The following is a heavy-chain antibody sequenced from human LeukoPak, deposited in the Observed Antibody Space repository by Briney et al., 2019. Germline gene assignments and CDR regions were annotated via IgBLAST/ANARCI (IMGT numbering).Heavy chain of an antibody. CDR2: VDSGGST. CDR1: GFTVSNNY. CDR3: ARDRRYGGYPTSKYYYYGMDV. Sequence: GGSLRLSCAASGFTVSNNYMSWVRQAPGKGLEWVSIVDSGGSTYFADSVKGRFTLSRHNSKNTLYLQMNSLRVEDTAVYYCARDRRYGGYPTSKYYYYGMDVWGQGTTVTVSS. D-gene: IGHD4-17*01. V-gene: IGHV3-53*04. J-gene: IGHJ6*02.